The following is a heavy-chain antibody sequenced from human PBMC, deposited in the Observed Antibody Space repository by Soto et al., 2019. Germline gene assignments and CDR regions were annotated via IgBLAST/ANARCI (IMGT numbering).Heavy chain of an antibody. D-gene: IGHD6-19*01. Sequence: ASVKVSCKVSGYTLTELSMHWVRQAPGKGLEWMGGFDPEDGETIYAQKFQGRVTMTEDTSTGTAYMELSSLRSEDTAVYYCARVLAVAGGDAFDIWGQGTMVTVSS. J-gene: IGHJ3*02. CDR1: GYTLTELS. CDR3: ARVLAVAGGDAFDI. CDR2: FDPEDGET. V-gene: IGHV1-24*01.